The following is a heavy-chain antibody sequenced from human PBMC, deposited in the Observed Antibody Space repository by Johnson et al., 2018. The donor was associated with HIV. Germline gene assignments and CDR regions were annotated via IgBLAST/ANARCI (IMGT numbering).Heavy chain of an antibody. Sequence: QVQLVESGGGVVQPGRSLRLSCAASGFTFSSYAMHWVRQAPGKGLEWVALISYDGSNKYYGDSVKGRFTISRDSYKNTLYLQMNSLRAEDTAVYYCARERNMIVVDDDAFDIWGQGTMVTVAS. CDR3: ARERNMIVVDDDAFDI. V-gene: IGHV3-30*04. J-gene: IGHJ3*02. D-gene: IGHD3-22*01. CDR1: GFTFSSYA. CDR2: ISYDGSNK.